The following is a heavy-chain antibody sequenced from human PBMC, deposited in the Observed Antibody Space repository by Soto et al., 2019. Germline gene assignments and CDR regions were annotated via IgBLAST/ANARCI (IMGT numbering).Heavy chain of an antibody. V-gene: IGHV3-23*01. D-gene: IGHD3-3*01. CDR2: ISGSGGST. CDR1: GFTFSSYA. J-gene: IGHJ4*02. CDR3: AKARVNQFLEWLLWEYYFDY. Sequence: TGGSLRLSCAASGFTFSSYAMSWVRQAPGKGLEWVSAISGSGGSTYYADSVKGRFTISRDNSKNTLYLQMNSLRAEDTAVYYCAKARVNQFLEWLLWEYYFDYWGQGTLVTVSS.